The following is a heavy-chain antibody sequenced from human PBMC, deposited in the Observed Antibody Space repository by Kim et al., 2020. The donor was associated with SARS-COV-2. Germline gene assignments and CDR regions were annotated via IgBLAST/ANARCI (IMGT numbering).Heavy chain of an antibody. J-gene: IGHJ6*02. Sequence: SVKVSCKASGGTFSSYAISWVRQAPGQGLEWMGGIIPIFGTANYAQKFQGRVTITADESTSTAYMELSSLRSEDTAVYYCARGRLGAAARQYYYYGMDVWGQGTTVTVSS. CDR3: ARGRLGAAARQYYYYGMDV. D-gene: IGHD3-16*01. V-gene: IGHV1-69*13. CDR2: IIPIFGTA. CDR1: GGTFSSYA.